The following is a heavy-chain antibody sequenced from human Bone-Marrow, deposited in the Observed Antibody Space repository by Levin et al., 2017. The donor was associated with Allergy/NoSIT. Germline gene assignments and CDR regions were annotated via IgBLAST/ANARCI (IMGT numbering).Heavy chain of an antibody. V-gene: IGHV4-59*01. CDR3: ARMGDTAMVDPFDY. CDR2: IYYSGST. J-gene: IGHJ4*02. D-gene: IGHD5-18*01. Sequence: KGLEWIGYIYYSGSTNYNPSLKSRVTISVDTSKNPFSLKLSSVTAADTAVYYCARMGDTAMVDPFDYWGQGTLVTVSS.